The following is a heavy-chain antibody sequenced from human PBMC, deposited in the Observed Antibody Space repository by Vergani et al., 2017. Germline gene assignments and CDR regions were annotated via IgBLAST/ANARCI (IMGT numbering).Heavy chain of an antibody. J-gene: IGHJ3*02. D-gene: IGHD2-2*01. V-gene: IGHV4-39*01. CDR1: GGSISSSSYY. CDR2: IYYSGST. Sequence: QLQLQESGPGLVKPSETLSLTCTVSGGSISSSSYYWGWIRQPPGKGLEWIGSIYYSGSTYYNPSLKSRVTISVDTSKNQFSLKLSSVTAADTAVYYCARTKPQTDIPATERVRDAFDIWGQGTMVTVSS. CDR3: ARTKPQTDIPATERVRDAFDI.